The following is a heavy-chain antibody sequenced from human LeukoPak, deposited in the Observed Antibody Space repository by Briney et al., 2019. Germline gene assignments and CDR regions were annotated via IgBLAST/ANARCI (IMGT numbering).Heavy chain of an antibody. V-gene: IGHV4-39*01. CDR1: GGSISSSSYY. CDR3: ARYQPPYYYDSSGYSPFDY. Sequence: SETLSLTCTVSGGSISSSSYYWGWIRQPPGKGLEWIGSIYYSGSTYYNPSLKSRVIISVDTSKNQFSLKLSSVTAADTAVYYCARYQPPYYYDSSGYSPFDYWGQGTLITVSS. J-gene: IGHJ4*02. D-gene: IGHD3-22*01. CDR2: IYYSGST.